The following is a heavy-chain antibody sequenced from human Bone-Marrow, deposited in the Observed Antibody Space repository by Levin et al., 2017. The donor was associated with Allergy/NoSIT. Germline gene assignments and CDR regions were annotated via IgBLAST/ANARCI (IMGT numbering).Heavy chain of an antibody. CDR2: IWYDGSNK. V-gene: IGHV3-33*01. CDR1: GFTFSSYG. J-gene: IGHJ3*02. D-gene: IGHD5-12*01. CDR3: ARDPHVRLRLDAFDI. Sequence: GGSLRLSCAASGFTFSSYGMHWVRQAPGKGLEWVAVIWYDGSNKYYADSVKGRFTISRDNSKNTLYLQMNSLRAEDTAVYYCARDPHVRLRLDAFDIWGQGTMVTVSS.